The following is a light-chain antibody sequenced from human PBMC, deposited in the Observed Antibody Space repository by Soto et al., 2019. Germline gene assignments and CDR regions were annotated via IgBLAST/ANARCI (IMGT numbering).Light chain of an antibody. Sequence: QSVLIQPPSVSGSPGQSVTISCTGTSSDVGSYDYVSWYQQHPGTVPKPMIYNVNTQPSGVPDRFSGSKSGNTASMTISGLQAVDEADYYCSSYTSSSTNVFGTGTKVTVL. CDR2: NVN. CDR3: SSYTSSSTNV. V-gene: IGLV2-18*02. J-gene: IGLJ1*01. CDR1: SSDVGSYDY.